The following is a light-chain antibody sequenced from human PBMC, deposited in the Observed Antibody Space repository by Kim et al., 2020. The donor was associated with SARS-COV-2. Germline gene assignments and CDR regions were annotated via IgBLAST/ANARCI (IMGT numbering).Light chain of an antibody. V-gene: IGKV3-20*01. CDR3: QQYGSSPLT. CDR2: GAS. J-gene: IGKJ4*01. Sequence: EIVLTQSPGTLSLSAGERATLSCRASQSVSNSYLAWYQQKPGQAPRLLIYGASSRATGIPDRFSGSGSGTDFTFSISRLEPEDFAVYYCQQYGSSPLTFGGGTKVEI. CDR1: QSVSNSY.